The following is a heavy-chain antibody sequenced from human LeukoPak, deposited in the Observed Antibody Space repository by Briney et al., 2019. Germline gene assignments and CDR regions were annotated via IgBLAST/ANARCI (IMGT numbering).Heavy chain of an antibody. CDR1: GFDFSDHG. CDR2: ISRHGSTK. CDR3: AKEYSSGWSYWYFDL. V-gene: IGHV3-30*18. D-gene: IGHD6-19*01. J-gene: IGHJ2*01. Sequence: PGRSLRLSCAASGFDFSDHGMHWVRQAPGKGLEWVAVISRHGSTKIYAASVKGRFTISRDNSKNTMYLQMDSLRPEDTAVYFCAKEYSSGWSYWYFDLWDRGTLVTVSS.